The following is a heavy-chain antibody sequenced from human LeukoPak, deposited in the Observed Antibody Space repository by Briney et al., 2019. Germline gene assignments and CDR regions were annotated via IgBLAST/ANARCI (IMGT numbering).Heavy chain of an antibody. CDR3: ATDSSGYYYIFDY. CDR2: IIPILGIA. CDR1: GFTFSTYA. D-gene: IGHD3-22*01. J-gene: IGHJ4*02. Sequence: GGSLRLSCAASGFTFSTYAVNWVRQAPGQGLEWMGRIIPILGIANYAQKFQGRVTITADKSTSTAYMELSSLRSEDTAVYYCATDSSGYYYIFDYWGQGTLVTVSS. V-gene: IGHV1-69*04.